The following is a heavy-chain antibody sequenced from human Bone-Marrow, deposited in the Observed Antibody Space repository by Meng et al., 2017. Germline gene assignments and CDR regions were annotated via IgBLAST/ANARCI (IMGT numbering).Heavy chain of an antibody. V-gene: IGHV3-74*01. J-gene: IGHJ6*02. Sequence: GESLKISCAASGFSFSTYWMHWVRQVPGKGLVWVSQINPDGNIPTYADSVKGRFIISRDNARDTFYLQMKSLRADDTGVYFCARDSPGDETMDVWGQGTTGTVSS. D-gene: IGHD3-10*01. CDR1: GFSFSTYW. CDR3: ARDSPGDETMDV. CDR2: INPDGNIP.